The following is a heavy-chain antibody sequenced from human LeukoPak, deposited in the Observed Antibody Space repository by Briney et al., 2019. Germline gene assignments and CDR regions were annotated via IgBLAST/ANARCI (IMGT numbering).Heavy chain of an antibody. V-gene: IGHV4-4*02. Sequence: PSETLSLTCAVSGGSISSNNWWSWVRRPPGKGLEWIGEIYHSGNTNYNPSLKSRVSISVDKSKNQFSLKVSSVTAADTAVYYCARDHGYMIRGAPVGYFGMDVWGKGTTVTVSS. CDR3: ARDHGYMIRGAPVGYFGMDV. D-gene: IGHD3-10*01. CDR2: IYHSGNT. CDR1: GGSISSNNW. J-gene: IGHJ6*04.